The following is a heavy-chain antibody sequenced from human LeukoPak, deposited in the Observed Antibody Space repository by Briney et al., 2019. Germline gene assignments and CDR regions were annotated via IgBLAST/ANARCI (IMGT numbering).Heavy chain of an antibody. CDR2: IYYSGST. Sequence: SETLSLTCTVSGGSISSSSYYWGWIRQPPGTGLEWIGSIYYSGSTYYNPSLKSRVTISVDTSKNQFSLKLSSVTAADTAVYYCARPAPGGGAFDIWGQGTMVTVSS. D-gene: IGHD2-15*01. V-gene: IGHV4-39*07. CDR1: GGSISSSSYY. J-gene: IGHJ3*02. CDR3: ARPAPGGGAFDI.